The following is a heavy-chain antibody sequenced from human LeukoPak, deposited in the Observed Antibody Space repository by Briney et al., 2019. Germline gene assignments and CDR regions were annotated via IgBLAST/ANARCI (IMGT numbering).Heavy chain of an antibody. V-gene: IGHV1-8*01. D-gene: IGHD2-2*01. CDR3: AREVIQGFKYQLLRRYNWFDP. J-gene: IGHJ5*02. CDR1: GYTFTSYD. Sequence: ASVKVSCKPSGYTFTSYDINWVRQATGQGLEWMGWMNPNSGNTGYAQKFQGRVTMTRNTSISTAYMELSSLRSEDTAAYYCAREVIQGFKYQLLRRYNWFDPWGQGTLVTVSS. CDR2: MNPNSGNT.